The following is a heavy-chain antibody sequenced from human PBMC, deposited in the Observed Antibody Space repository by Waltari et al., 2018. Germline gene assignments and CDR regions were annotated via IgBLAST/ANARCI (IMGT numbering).Heavy chain of an antibody. CDR3: AKDQGRSDLSTFDI. V-gene: IGHV3-30*18. Sequence: QVQLVESGGGVVQPGRSLRLSCAASGFTFSSYGMHWVRQAPGKGLEWVAVIWYDGSNKYYADSVKGRFTISIDNSKNTLYLQMNSLRAEDTAMYYCAKDQGRSDLSTFDIWGQGTMVTVSS. CDR1: GFTFSSYG. J-gene: IGHJ3*02. D-gene: IGHD1-26*01. CDR2: IWYDGSNK.